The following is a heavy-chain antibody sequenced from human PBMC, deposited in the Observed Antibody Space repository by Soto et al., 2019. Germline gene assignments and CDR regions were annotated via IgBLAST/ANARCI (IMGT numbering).Heavy chain of an antibody. V-gene: IGHV1-69*01. J-gene: IGHJ4*02. D-gene: IGHD3-22*01. Sequence: QVQLVQSGAEVRKPGSSVKVSCKASGGTFSRHAISWVRQAPGQGLEWMGGIIPIFGTANHAQKFQGRVKIIADESTSTVYMELSSLRSEDTAMYYCARGWRYDSNDYYYAYWGQGTLVIVSS. CDR3: ARGWRYDSNDYYYAY. CDR2: IIPIFGTA. CDR1: GGTFSRHA.